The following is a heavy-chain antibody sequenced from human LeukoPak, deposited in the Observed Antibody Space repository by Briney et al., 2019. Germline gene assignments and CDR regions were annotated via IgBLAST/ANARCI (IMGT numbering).Heavy chain of an antibody. CDR1: GASMTTYY. Sequence: PSETLSLTCTVSGASMTTYYWSWIRQPPGKGLEWVAYIYSSGSTNYNPSLKSRLTISIDTSKKQFSLTMSSVTAADTALYYCARRPASRLIRCAFDIWGQGTMVTVS. D-gene: IGHD3-10*01. V-gene: IGHV4-59*01. CDR3: ARRPASRLIRCAFDI. CDR2: IYSSGST. J-gene: IGHJ3*02.